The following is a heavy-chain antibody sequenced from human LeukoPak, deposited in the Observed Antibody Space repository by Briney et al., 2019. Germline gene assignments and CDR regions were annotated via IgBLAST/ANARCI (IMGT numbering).Heavy chain of an antibody. D-gene: IGHD3-3*01. CDR3: ARPGPEHYDFWSGYSGDAFDI. J-gene: IGHJ3*02. CDR2: IYYNGST. CDR1: GVSISSRSYY. Sequence: PSETLSLTCTVSGVSISSRSYYWGWIRQPPGKGLEWIGSIYYNGSTYYNPSLKSRVTISVDTYKNQFSLKLSSVTAADTAVYYCARPGPEHYDFWSGYSGDAFDIWGQGTMVTVSS. V-gene: IGHV4-39*01.